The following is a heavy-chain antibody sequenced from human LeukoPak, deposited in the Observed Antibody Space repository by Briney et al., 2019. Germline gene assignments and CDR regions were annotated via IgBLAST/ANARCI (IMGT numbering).Heavy chain of an antibody. CDR3: ATSVSGELLLFDY. D-gene: IGHD1-26*01. J-gene: IGHJ4*02. CDR2: IIPIFGTA. Sequence: SVKVSCKASGYTFTSYDISWVRQAPGQGLEWMGGIIPIFGTANYAQKFQGRVTITADESTSTAYMELSSLRSEDTAVYYCATSVSGELLLFDYWGQGTLVTVSS. CDR1: GYTFTSYD. V-gene: IGHV1-69*13.